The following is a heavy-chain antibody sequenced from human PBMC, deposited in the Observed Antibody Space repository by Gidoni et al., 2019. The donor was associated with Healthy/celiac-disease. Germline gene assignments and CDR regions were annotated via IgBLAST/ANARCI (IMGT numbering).Heavy chain of an antibody. D-gene: IGHD3-3*01. CDR3: ARVEAYDFWSGYYPFDY. CDR1: GYTFTSYG. Sequence: QVHLVQSGAEVKKPGASVKVSCKASGYTFTSYGISWVRQAPGQGLEWMGWISAYNGNTNYAQKLQGRVTMTTDTSTSTAYMELRSLKSDDTAVYYCARVEAYDFWSGYYPFDYWGQGTLVTVSS. CDR2: ISAYNGNT. J-gene: IGHJ4*02. V-gene: IGHV1-18*01.